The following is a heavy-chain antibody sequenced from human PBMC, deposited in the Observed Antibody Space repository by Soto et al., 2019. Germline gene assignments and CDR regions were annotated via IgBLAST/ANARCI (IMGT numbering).Heavy chain of an antibody. CDR3: ASHGGTSCLDCTRYGMDV. V-gene: IGHV1-2*02. D-gene: IGHD2-2*01. J-gene: IGHJ6*02. CDR2: INPNSGGT. Sequence: VASVKVSCKASGCTFTGYYMHWVRQAPGQGLEWMGWINPNSGGTNYAQKFQGRVTMTRDTSISTAYMELSRLRSDDTAVYYCASHGGTSCLDCTRYGMDVWGQGTTVTVSS. CDR1: GCTFTGYY.